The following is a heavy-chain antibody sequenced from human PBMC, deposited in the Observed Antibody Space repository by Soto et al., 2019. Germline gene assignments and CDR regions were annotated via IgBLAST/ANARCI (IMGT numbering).Heavy chain of an antibody. CDR1: GGTFSSYT. CDR2: IIPILGIA. Sequence: QVQLVQSGAEVKKPGSSVKVSCKASGGTFSSYTISWVRQAPGQGLEWMGRIIPILGIANYAQKFQGRVTITADKSTSTAYMELSSLRSEDTAVYYCARGGVLWFGELKGDAFDIWGQGTMVTVSS. V-gene: IGHV1-69*02. D-gene: IGHD3-10*01. J-gene: IGHJ3*02. CDR3: ARGGVLWFGELKGDAFDI.